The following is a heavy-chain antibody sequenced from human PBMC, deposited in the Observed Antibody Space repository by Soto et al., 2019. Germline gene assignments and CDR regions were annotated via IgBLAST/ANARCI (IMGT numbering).Heavy chain of an antibody. CDR3: AKVDGAYSSGWYVPRYFDY. V-gene: IGHV3-23*01. J-gene: IGHJ4*02. D-gene: IGHD6-19*01. CDR1: GFTFSSYA. Sequence: EGQLLESGGGLVQPGGSLRLSCAASGFTFSSYAMSWVRQAPGKGLEWVSAISGSGGSTYYADSVKGRFTISRDNSKNTLYLQMNSLRAEDTAVYYCAKVDGAYSSGWYVPRYFDYWGQGTLVTVSS. CDR2: ISGSGGST.